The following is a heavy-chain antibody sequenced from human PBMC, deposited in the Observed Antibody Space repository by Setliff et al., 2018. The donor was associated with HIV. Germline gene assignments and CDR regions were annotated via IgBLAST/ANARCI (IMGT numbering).Heavy chain of an antibody. Sequence: QPGGSLRLSCAASGFMFNIYEMNWVRQAPGKGLEWVSYISSGSVNIFYADSVKGRFTISRDNAKNSLYLQMNSLRAEDTAIYYCARGSLRGVLALGMDVWGQGTTVTVSS. D-gene: IGHD3-10*01. CDR2: ISSGSVNI. V-gene: IGHV3-48*03. CDR1: GFMFNIYE. CDR3: ARGSLRGVLALGMDV. J-gene: IGHJ6*02.